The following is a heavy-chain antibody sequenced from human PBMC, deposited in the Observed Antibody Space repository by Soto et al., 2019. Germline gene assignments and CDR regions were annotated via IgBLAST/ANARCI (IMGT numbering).Heavy chain of an antibody. CDR2: IYYSGST. CDR3: AGEEQRVREVYWFDP. D-gene: IGHD3-10*01. J-gene: IGHJ5*02. Sequence: SETLSLTCTVSGGSISSGGYYWSWIRPHPGKVLEWIGYIYYSGSTYYNPTPKSRVTISVDTSKTQFSLKLSSLTAADTAVYYGAGEEQRVREVYWFDPWGQGTLVTVSS. V-gene: IGHV4-31*03. CDR1: GGSISSGGYY.